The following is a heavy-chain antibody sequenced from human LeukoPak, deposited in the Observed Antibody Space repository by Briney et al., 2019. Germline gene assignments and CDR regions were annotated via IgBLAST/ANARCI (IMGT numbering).Heavy chain of an antibody. CDR3: ARDLRSTRVYYFDY. V-gene: IGHV3-48*02. CDR1: GFTFSSYS. J-gene: IGHJ4*02. Sequence: HPGGSLRLSCAASGFTFSSYSMNWVRQAPGKGLEWVLYISYSSGTIYYADSVKGRFTISRDNAKNSLYLQMDSLRDEDSAVYYCARDLRSTRVYYFDYWGQGTLVTVSS. D-gene: IGHD5/OR15-5a*01. CDR2: ISYSSGTI.